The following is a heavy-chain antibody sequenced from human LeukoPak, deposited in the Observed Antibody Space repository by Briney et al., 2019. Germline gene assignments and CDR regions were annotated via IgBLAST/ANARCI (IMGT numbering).Heavy chain of an antibody. V-gene: IGHV3-7*01. D-gene: IGHD1-1*01. Sequence: PGGSLRLSCAASGFTISGYWMSWVRQAPGKGLEWVANIKPDGSEKHYVDSVKGRFTISRDNAENSLYLQMNSLRAEDTAVYYCARLTSAVTTFVYWGQGTLVTVSS. CDR2: IKPDGSEK. CDR1: GFTISGYW. CDR3: ARLTSAVTTFVY. J-gene: IGHJ4*02.